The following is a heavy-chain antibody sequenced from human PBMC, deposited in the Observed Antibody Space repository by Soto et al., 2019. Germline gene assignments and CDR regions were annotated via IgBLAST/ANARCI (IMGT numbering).Heavy chain of an antibody. J-gene: IGHJ6*02. V-gene: IGHV1-69*01. CDR3: EKSRGYNAYHSDFYTEMDV. CDR1: GGTFISNA. Sequence: QVQLVQSGAEVKKPGSSVKVSCKASGGTFISNAISWVRLAPGQGLDWMGGIIPIFRTPRYAQKFQGRVTITADESTSRGYMEVRSLTPVDTAAYDWEKSRGYNAYHSDFYTEMDVWGQGTTVSVSS. CDR2: IIPIFRTP. D-gene: IGHD5-12*01.